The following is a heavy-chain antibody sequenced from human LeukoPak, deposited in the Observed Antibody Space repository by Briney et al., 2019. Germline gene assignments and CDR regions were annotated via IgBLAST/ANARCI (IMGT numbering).Heavy chain of an antibody. J-gene: IGHJ4*02. D-gene: IGHD4-17*01. V-gene: IGHV3-66*01. CDR1: GFTVSSNY. CDR2: IYAGGTT. Sequence: PGGSLRLSCAASGFTVSSNYMSWVRQAPGKGLEWVSVIYAGGTTYYADSVKGGFTISRDISKNTLYLQMNNLRAEDTAVYYCARGVGYADYPFDYWGQGTLVTVSA. CDR3: ARGVGYADYPFDY.